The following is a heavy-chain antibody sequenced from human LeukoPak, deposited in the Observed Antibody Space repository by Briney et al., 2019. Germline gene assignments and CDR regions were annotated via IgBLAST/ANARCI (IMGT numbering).Heavy chain of an antibody. V-gene: IGHV1-24*01. CDR1: GHTLSDLT. J-gene: IGHJ4*02. CDR2: FDPGNGEI. CDR3: AAGGLYDLLPY. Sequence: ASVTVSCKVSGHTLSDLTMHWVRQAPGKGLEWMGGFDPGNGEIIYAQKFQGRVTMTEDASTDTAYMELSSLKSEDTAVYYCAAGGLYDLLPYWGQGTLVTVSS. D-gene: IGHD3-3*01.